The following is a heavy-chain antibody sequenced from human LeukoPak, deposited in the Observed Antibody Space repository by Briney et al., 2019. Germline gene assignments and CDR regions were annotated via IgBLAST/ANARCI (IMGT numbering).Heavy chain of an antibody. CDR3: ARNAQVGAPLYFDY. J-gene: IGHJ4*02. CDR1: GYTFTSYG. Sequence: SVKVSCKASGYTFTSYGISWVRQAPGQGLEWMGGIIPIFGTANYAQKFQGRVTITADESTSTAYMELSSLRSEDTAVYYCARNAQVGAPLYFDYWGQGTLVTVSS. D-gene: IGHD3-16*01. V-gene: IGHV1-69*13. CDR2: IIPIFGTA.